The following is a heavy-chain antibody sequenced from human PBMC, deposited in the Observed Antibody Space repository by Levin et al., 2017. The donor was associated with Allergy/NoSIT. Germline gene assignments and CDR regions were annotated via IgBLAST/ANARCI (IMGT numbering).Heavy chain of an antibody. CDR2: IIPIFGTA. CDR1: GGTFSSYA. D-gene: IGHD3-22*01. Sequence: SVKVSCKASGGTFSSYAISWVRQAPGQGLEWMGGIIPIFGTANYAQKFQDRVTITADESTSTAYMELSSLRSEDTAVYYCASTNYYDSSGYYYLDYWGQGTLVTVSS. V-gene: IGHV1-69*13. CDR3: ASTNYYDSSGYYYLDY. J-gene: IGHJ4*02.